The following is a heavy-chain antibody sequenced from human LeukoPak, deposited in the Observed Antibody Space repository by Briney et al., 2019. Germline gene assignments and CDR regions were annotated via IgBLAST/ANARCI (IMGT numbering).Heavy chain of an antibody. Sequence: SETLSLTCTVSGGSISSSSYYWGWIRQPPGKGLEWIGSIYYSGSTYYNPSLKSRVTISVDTSKNQFSLKLSSVTAAGTAVYYCARGYCSSTSCAAESNWFDPWGQGTLVTVSS. CDR1: GGSISSSSYY. V-gene: IGHV4-39*07. CDR3: ARGYCSSTSCAAESNWFDP. D-gene: IGHD2-2*01. CDR2: IYYSGST. J-gene: IGHJ5*02.